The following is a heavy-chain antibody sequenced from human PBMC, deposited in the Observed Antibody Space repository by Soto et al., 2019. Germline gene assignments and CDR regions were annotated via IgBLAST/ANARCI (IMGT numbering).Heavy chain of an antibody. CDR2: ISAYNGNT. CDR1: GYTFTSYG. Sequence: GASVKVSCKASGYTFTSYGISWVRQAPGQGLEWMGWISAYNGNTNYAQKLQGRVTMTRNTSISTAYMELSSLRSEDTAVYYCARGRITIFGVVIRDGMDVWGQGTTVTVSS. CDR3: ARGRITIFGVVIRDGMDV. V-gene: IGHV1-18*01. D-gene: IGHD3-3*01. J-gene: IGHJ6*02.